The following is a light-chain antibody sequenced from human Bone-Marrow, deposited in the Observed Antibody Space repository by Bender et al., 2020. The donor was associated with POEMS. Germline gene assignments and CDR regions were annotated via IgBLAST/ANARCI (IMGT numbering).Light chain of an antibody. V-gene: IGLV2-14*02. Sequence: QSALTQPASVSGSPGQSITISCTGTSSDVGSYNFVSWYQQHPGKAPKLMIYDVSNRPSGVSNRFSGSKSGNTASLTVSGLQDEDGADYYCSSFTSSSTYVFGTGTQVTVL. CDR3: SSFTSSSTYV. CDR2: DVS. J-gene: IGLJ1*01. CDR1: SSDVGSYNF.